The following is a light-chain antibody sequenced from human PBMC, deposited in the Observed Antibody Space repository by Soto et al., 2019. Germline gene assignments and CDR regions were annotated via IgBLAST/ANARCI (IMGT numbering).Light chain of an antibody. J-gene: IGKJ2*01. CDR3: QQYDSSPLYT. Sequence: EIVLTQSPGTLSLSPGERATLSCRASQSVSSHYLAWYQQKPGQAPRLLIYGASSRATGISDRFSGSGSGTDFTLTITSLEPEDFAVYYCQQYDSSPLYTFGQGTKLEIK. CDR2: GAS. V-gene: IGKV3-20*01. CDR1: QSVSSHY.